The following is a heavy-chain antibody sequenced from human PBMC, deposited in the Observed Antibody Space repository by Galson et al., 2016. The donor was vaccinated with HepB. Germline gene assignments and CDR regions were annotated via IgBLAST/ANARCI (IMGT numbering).Heavy chain of an antibody. CDR3: ARDLGTLDP. Sequence: SETLSLTCSVSGGSISSYYWNWIRQSPGKGLEWVGHIYSSGKTNYNPSFKSRVTMSVDMSKNRISLQLKSVTAADTAVYYCARDLGTLDPWGQGTLVTVSS. V-gene: IGHV4-4*09. CDR2: IYSSGKT. CDR1: GGSISSYY. D-gene: IGHD1-1*01. J-gene: IGHJ5*02.